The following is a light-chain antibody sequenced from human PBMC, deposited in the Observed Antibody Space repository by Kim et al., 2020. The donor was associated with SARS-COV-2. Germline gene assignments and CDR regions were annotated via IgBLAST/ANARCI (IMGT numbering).Light chain of an antibody. V-gene: IGKV1-39*01. CDR2: SGY. CDR3: QQSYSTPLT. J-gene: IGKJ4*01. Sequence: DIQMTQSPSSLSASVGDRVTITCRASQSISNYLNWYQQKPGKAPTLLIYSGYTLQSGVPPRFSGSGSGTHFSLTINSLQPEDFATYYCQQSYSTPLTFGGGTRVEI. CDR1: QSISNY.